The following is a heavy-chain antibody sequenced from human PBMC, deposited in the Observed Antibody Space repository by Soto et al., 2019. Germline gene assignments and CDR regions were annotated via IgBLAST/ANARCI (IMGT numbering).Heavy chain of an antibody. CDR3: ARDSHVGSGWQLTADY. D-gene: IGHD6-19*01. J-gene: IGHJ4*02. CDR2: IWYDGSNK. Sequence: VQLVESGGGLVQPGGSLRLSCAASGFTFSSYGMHWVRQAPGKGLEWVAVIWYDGSNKYYAESVRGRFTISRDNSKNTLYLQMNNLRAEDTAVYYCARDSHVGSGWQLTADYWGQGTLVTVSS. CDR1: GFTFSSYG. V-gene: IGHV3-33*08.